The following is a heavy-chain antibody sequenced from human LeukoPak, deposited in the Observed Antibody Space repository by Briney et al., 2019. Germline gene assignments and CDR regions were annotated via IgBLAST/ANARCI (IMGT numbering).Heavy chain of an antibody. D-gene: IGHD6-13*01. CDR2: IYHSGST. Sequence: SGILSLTCAVSGGSISSSNWWSWVRQPPGKGLEWIGEIYHSGSTNYNPSLKSRVTISVDTSKNQFSLKLSSVTAADTAVYYCARPRGIAAADPYSDYWGQGTLVTVSS. V-gene: IGHV4-4*02. CDR1: GGSISSSNW. J-gene: IGHJ4*02. CDR3: ARPRGIAAADPYSDY.